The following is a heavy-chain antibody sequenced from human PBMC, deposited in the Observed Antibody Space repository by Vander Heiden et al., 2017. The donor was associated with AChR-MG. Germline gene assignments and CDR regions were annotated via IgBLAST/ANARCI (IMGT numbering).Heavy chain of an antibody. D-gene: IGHD2-15*01. J-gene: IGHJ4*02. V-gene: IGHV3-15*01. CDR1: GLTLSDAS. CDR2: IKSKTDGGTT. CDR3: TTGHGGKGLEDY. Sequence: EAQLVESGGGSVKPGGSLRLPCAASGLTLSDASTSWVRQAPGKGLEWVGSIKSKTDGGTTDYAAPVKGRFTISRDDSKNTLYLQMNSLKTEDTAVYYCTTGHGGKGLEDYWGQGTLVTVSS.